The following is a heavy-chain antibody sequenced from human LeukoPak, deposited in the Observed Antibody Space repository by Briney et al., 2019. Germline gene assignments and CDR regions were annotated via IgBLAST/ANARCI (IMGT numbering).Heavy chain of an antibody. D-gene: IGHD5-24*01. CDR3: ARSRRDGYNESYCYYYMDV. V-gene: IGHV4-59*01. CDR2: IFYSGST. J-gene: IGHJ6*03. Sequence: SETLSLTCAVSGGSISSYYWSWIRQPPGKGLGWSGYIFYSGSTNYNTSLKSRVTIAVDTSKNQFSLKLSSVTAADTAVYYCARSRRDGYNESYCYYYMDVWGKGTTVTISS. CDR1: GGSISSYY.